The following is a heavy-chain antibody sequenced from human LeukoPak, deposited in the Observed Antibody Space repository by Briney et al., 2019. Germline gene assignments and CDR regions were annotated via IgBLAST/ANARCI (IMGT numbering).Heavy chain of an antibody. CDR1: GFTFEDYA. CDR2: ISWNSGSI. J-gene: IGHJ4*02. CDR3: AKDIAPYSSSGEFDY. Sequence: PDRSLRLSCAASGFTFEDYAMPWVRRAPGKGLEWVSGISWNSGSIVYADSVKGRFTISRDNAKNSLYLQMNSLRAEDTALYYCAKDIAPYSSSGEFDYWGQGTLVTVSS. D-gene: IGHD6-6*01. V-gene: IGHV3-9*01.